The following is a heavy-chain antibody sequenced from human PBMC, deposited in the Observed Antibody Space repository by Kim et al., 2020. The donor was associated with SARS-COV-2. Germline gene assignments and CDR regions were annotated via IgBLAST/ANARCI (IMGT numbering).Heavy chain of an antibody. D-gene: IGHD6-13*01. Sequence: SETLSLTCAVYGGSFSGYYWSWIRQPPGKGLEWIGEINHSGSTNYNPSIKSRVTISVDTSKNQFSLKLSSVTAADTAVYYCARVGKAAAGTTVRTTDYWGQGTLVTVSS. V-gene: IGHV4-34*01. CDR2: INHSGST. J-gene: IGHJ4*02. CDR1: GGSFSGYY. CDR3: ARVGKAAAGTTVRTTDY.